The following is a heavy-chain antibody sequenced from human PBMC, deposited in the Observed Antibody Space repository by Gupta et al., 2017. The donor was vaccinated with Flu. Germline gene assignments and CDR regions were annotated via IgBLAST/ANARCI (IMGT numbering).Heavy chain of an antibody. CDR2: ISSSSNKV. V-gene: IGHV3-48*02. Sequence: EVQLVESGGDLVQPGGSLRLSCAASVFTFSSYSMNGVRQAPGKGLEWVSYISSSSNKVYYADSVKGRITVSRDNAKNSLYLQMNSMRDEDTAVFYCVRSGSTIFETGAYWGQGSLVTVS. CDR1: VFTFSSYS. D-gene: IGHD3-3*01. CDR3: VRSGSTIFETGAY. J-gene: IGHJ4*02.